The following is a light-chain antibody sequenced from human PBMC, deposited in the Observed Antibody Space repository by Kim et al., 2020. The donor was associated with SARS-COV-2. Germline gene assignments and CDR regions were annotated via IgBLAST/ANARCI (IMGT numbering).Light chain of an antibody. CDR1: SSNIGSNT. Sequence: GHMVTISCSGSSSNIGSNTVNWYRQLPGTAPKLLICSNNQRPSGVPDRFSGSKSGTSASLAISGLQSEDEADYYCAAWDDSLNGVVFGGGTQLTVL. CDR3: AAWDDSLNGVV. J-gene: IGLJ2*01. CDR2: SNN. V-gene: IGLV1-44*01.